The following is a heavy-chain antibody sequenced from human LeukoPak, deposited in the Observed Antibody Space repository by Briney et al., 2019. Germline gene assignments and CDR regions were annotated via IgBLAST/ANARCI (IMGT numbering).Heavy chain of an antibody. CDR3: ATNPMTGYHLGDHFYFYMAV. CDR2: LRPVFGPI. V-gene: IGHV1-69*05. D-gene: IGHD1-20*01. Sequence: GASVKVSCKASGVTFSSYAISWVRQAPGQGLEWIGGLRPVFGPINPAQKFQDRVTLTKDDSTTTAYMELRSLRSEDTAVYYCATNPMTGYHLGDHFYFYMAVWGKGTTVTVS. J-gene: IGHJ6*03. CDR1: GVTFSSYA.